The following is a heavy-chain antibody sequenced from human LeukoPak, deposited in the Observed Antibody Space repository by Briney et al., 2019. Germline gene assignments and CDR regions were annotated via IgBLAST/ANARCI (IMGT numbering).Heavy chain of an antibody. CDR2: IYTSGST. CDR1: GGSLSTYY. CDR3: ARGPRVMVRGQKRFDP. J-gene: IGHJ5*02. V-gene: IGHV4-4*07. D-gene: IGHD3-10*01. Sequence: SETLSLTCTVSGGSLSTYYWSWIRQPAGKGLEWIGRIYTSGSTNYNPSLKSRVTMSVDTSKNQFSLKLSSVTAADTAVYYCARGPRVMVRGQKRFDPWGQGTLVTVSS.